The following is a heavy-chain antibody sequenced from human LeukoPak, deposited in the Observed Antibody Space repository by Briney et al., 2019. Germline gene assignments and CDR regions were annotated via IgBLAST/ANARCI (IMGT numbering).Heavy chain of an antibody. CDR2: INPNSGGT. CDR3: ARGCMVRGVIRWPWYYYYMDV. V-gene: IGHV1-2*02. J-gene: IGHJ6*03. CDR1: GYTFTGYY. Sequence: GASVKVSCKASGYTFTGYYMHWVRQAPGQGLEWMGWINPNSGGTNYAQKFQGRVTMTRNTSISTAYMELSSLRSEDTAVYYCARGCMVRGVIRWPWYYYYMDVWGKGTTVTISS. D-gene: IGHD3-10*01.